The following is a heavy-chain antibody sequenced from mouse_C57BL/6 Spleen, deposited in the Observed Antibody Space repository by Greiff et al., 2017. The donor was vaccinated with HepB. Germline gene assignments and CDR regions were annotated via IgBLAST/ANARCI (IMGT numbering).Heavy chain of an antibody. V-gene: IGHV3-1*01. CDR1: GYSITSGYD. Sequence: EVKLQESGPGMVKPSQSLSLSCTVTGYSITSGYDWHWIRHFPGNKLEWMGYISYSGSTNYNPSLKRRISITHDTTKNHFFLQLNSVTTEDTATYYCARGGDYPYWYFDVWGTGTTVTVSS. CDR2: ISYSGST. CDR3: ARGGDYPYWYFDV. J-gene: IGHJ1*03. D-gene: IGHD2-4*01.